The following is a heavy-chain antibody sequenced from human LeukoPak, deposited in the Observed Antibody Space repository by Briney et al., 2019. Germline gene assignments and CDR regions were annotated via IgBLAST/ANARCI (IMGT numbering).Heavy chain of an antibody. Sequence: ASVKVSCKASGYTFTGYYMHWVRQAPGQGLEWMGWISAYNGNTNYAQKLQGRVTMTTDTSTSTAYMELRSLRSDDTAVYYCARVEYSSALSDYWGQGTLVTVSS. D-gene: IGHD6-25*01. CDR3: ARVEYSSALSDY. J-gene: IGHJ4*02. CDR2: ISAYNGNT. V-gene: IGHV1-18*04. CDR1: GYTFTGYY.